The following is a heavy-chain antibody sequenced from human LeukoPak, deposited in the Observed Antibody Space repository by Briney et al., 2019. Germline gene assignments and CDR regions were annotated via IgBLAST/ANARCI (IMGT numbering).Heavy chain of an antibody. V-gene: IGHV3-48*01. Sequence: GGSLRLSCGVSGFTFSSYSMNWVRQAPGKGLEWVSYISSSSSTTYYADSVKGRFTISRDNSKNTLYLQMNSLRAEDTAVYYCAKFQQTAVTTVVDFDYWGQGTLVTVSS. CDR2: ISSSSSTT. D-gene: IGHD4-17*01. J-gene: IGHJ4*02. CDR1: GFTFSSYS. CDR3: AKFQQTAVTTVVDFDY.